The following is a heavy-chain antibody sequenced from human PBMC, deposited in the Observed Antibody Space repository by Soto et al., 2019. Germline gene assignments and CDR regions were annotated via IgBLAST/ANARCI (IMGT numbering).Heavy chain of an antibody. D-gene: IGHD7-27*01. CDR1: GYTFTSYG. CDR3: ARYGTMGNYYYYGMDV. Sequence: QVQLVQSGAEVKKPGASVKVSCKASGYTFTSYGISWVRQAPGQGLEWMGWISAYNGNTNYAQKLQGRVIMTTDTSTSTAYMEMRSLRSDDTAVYYCARYGTMGNYYYYGMDVWGQGTTVTVSS. V-gene: IGHV1-18*01. CDR2: ISAYNGNT. J-gene: IGHJ6*02.